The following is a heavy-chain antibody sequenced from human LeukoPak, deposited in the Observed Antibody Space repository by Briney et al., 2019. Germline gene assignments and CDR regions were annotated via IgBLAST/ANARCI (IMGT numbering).Heavy chain of an antibody. D-gene: IGHD6-19*01. V-gene: IGHV3-30-3*02. Sequence: GGSLRLSCAASGFTFSSYAMHWVRQAPGKGLEWVAVISYDGSNKYYADSVKGRFTISRDNSKNTLYLQMNSLRAEDTATYYCAKRGAGSGGLHYWGQGTLVTVSS. CDR2: ISYDGSNK. J-gene: IGHJ4*02. CDR1: GFTFSSYA. CDR3: AKRGAGSGGLHY.